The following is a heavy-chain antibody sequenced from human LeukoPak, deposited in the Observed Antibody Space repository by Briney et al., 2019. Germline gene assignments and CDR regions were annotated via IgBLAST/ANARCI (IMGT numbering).Heavy chain of an antibody. J-gene: IGHJ4*02. Sequence: ASVNVSCKASGYTFTSYDINWVRQATGQGLEWMGWMNPKSGNTGYAQKLQGRVTMSRNTSISTHYMELSSLRSEDTAVYYCARARGGSYAVLDYWGRGTLFTVSS. CDR1: GYTFTSYD. CDR2: MNPKSGNT. V-gene: IGHV1-8*01. D-gene: IGHD3-16*01. CDR3: ARARGGSYAVLDY.